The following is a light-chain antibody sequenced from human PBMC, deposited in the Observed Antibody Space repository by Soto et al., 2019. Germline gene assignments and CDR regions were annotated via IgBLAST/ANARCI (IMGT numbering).Light chain of an antibody. CDR3: AAWDDSLNGWV. V-gene: IGLV1-44*01. CDR2: SNN. CDR1: SSNIGRNT. J-gene: IGLJ3*02. Sequence: QSVLTQPPSASGTPGQRVTISWSGSSSNIGRNTVNWYHQLPGTAPKLLIDSNNQRPSGVPDRFSGSKSGTSAALAISGLQSEDEADYYCAAWDDSLNGWVFGGGTKLTVL.